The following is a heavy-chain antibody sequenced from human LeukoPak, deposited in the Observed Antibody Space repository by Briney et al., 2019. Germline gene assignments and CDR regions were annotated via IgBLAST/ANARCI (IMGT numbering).Heavy chain of an antibody. CDR1: GGTFSSYA. J-gene: IGHJ5*02. CDR2: IIPIFGTA. V-gene: IGHV1-69*13. Sequence: ASVKVSCKASGGTFSSYAISWVRQAPGQGLEWMGRIIPIFGTANYAQKFQGRVTITPDESTSTAYMELSSLRSEDTAVYYCARDEGCSSTSCRYNWFDPWGQGTLVTVSS. D-gene: IGHD2-2*01. CDR3: ARDEGCSSTSCRYNWFDP.